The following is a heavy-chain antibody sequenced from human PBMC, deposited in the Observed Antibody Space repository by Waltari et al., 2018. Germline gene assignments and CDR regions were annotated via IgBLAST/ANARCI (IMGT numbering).Heavy chain of an antibody. CDR3: ARLRNTWFGGIDF. CDR1: VGSISSYY. Sequence: QVHLQESGPGLVKPSETLSLTCTVSVGSISSYYWSWIRHPPGKGLEWIGHVYHRGTTNSNPSLRSRVTMSLDASKSQFSLSLSSVTAADTAVYYCARLRNTWFGGIDFWGQGTLVTVSS. D-gene: IGHD3-10*01. J-gene: IGHJ4*02. V-gene: IGHV4-59*01. CDR2: VYHRGTT.